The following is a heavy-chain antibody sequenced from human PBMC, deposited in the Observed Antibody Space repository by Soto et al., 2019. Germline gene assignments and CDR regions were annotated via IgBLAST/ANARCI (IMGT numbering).Heavy chain of an antibody. V-gene: IGHV3-74*01. J-gene: IGHJ4*02. Sequence: GGSLRLSCAASGFTFGNSWMLWVRQAPGEGLEWVSRMNSDGSSTDYAGSVKGRFTVSRDNAKNTLYLQMNSLRAEDTAVYYCATAEVDYWGPGTLVTVSS. CDR1: GFTFGNSW. CDR2: MNSDGSST. CDR3: ATAEVDY.